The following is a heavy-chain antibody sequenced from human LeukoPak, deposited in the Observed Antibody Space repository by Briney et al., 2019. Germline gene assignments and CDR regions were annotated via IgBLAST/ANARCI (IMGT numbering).Heavy chain of an antibody. CDR2: INHSGST. CDR1: GGSFSGYY. J-gene: IGHJ6*03. Sequence: PSETLSLTCAVYGGSFSGYYWSWIRQPPGKGLEWIGEINHSGSTNYNPSLKSRVTISVDTSKNQFSLKLSSVTAADTAVYYCARGVWGTTLYYYYYMDVWGKGTTVTVSS. CDR3: ARGVWGTTLYYYYYMDV. V-gene: IGHV4-34*01. D-gene: IGHD3-16*01.